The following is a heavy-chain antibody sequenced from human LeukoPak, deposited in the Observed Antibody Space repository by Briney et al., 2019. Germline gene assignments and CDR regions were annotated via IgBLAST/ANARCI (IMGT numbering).Heavy chain of an antibody. V-gene: IGHV1-18*01. CDR2: ISGYNGNT. Sequence: ASVKVSCKASGYTFTSYGISWVRQAPGQGLEWMGWISGYNGNTNYAQKPQGRGTMTTDTSTSTAYMELRSLRSDDTAVYFCARAGSGRYYYMDVWGKGTTVTVSS. D-gene: IGHD2-15*01. CDR3: ARAGSGRYYYMDV. J-gene: IGHJ6*03. CDR1: GYTFTSYG.